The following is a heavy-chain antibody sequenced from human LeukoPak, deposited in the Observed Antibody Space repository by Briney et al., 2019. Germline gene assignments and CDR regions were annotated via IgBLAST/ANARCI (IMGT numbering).Heavy chain of an antibody. CDR2: INPNSGGT. D-gene: IGHD5-12*01. CDR3: ARDRGYSGYHDY. Sequence: GASVRVSCKASGYIFAGYYMHWVRQAPGRGLEWMGRINPNSGGTNYAQKFQGRVTMTRDTSISTAYMELSRLRSDDTAVYYCARDRGYSGYHDYWGQGTLVTVSS. V-gene: IGHV1-2*06. CDR1: GYIFAGYY. J-gene: IGHJ4*02.